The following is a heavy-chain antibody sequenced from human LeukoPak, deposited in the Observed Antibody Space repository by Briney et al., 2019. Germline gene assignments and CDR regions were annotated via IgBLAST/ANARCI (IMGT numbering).Heavy chain of an antibody. J-gene: IGHJ4*02. V-gene: IGHV4-4*07. D-gene: IGHD3-22*01. CDR1: GGSISSYY. CDR3: ARAGGYYDSSGYGIDY. CDR2: IYTSGST. Sequence: SETLSLTCTVSGGSISSYYWSWIRQPAGKGLKWIGRIYTSGSTNYNPSLKSRVTMSVDTSKDQFSLKLSSVTAADTAVYYCARAGGYYDSSGYGIDYWGQGTLVTVFS.